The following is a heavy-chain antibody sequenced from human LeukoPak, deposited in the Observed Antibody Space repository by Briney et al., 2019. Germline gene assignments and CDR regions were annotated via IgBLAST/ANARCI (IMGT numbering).Heavy chain of an antibody. CDR3: AQLYDSSGYYSKGDY. D-gene: IGHD3-22*01. CDR2: INPNSGGT. V-gene: IGHV1-2*02. CDR1: GYTFTGYY. Sequence: GASVKVSCKASGYTFTGYYMHWVRQAPGQGLEWMGWINPNSGGTNYAQKFQGRVTMTRDTSISTAYMELSRLRSDDTAVYYCAQLYDSSGYYSKGDYWGQGTLVTVSS. J-gene: IGHJ4*02.